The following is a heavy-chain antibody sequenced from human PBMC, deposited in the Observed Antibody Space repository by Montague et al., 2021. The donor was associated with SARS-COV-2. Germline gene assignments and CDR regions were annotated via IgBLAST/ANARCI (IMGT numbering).Heavy chain of an antibody. CDR1: GGSFSGYY. Sequence: SETLSLTCAVYGGSFSGYYWSWIRQPPGKGLEWIGEINHSGSTNYNPSLKSRVTISVDTSKNQFSLKLSSVTAADTAVYYCTREGYQVLWLVYYYYGMDVWGPGTTVTVSS. CDR3: TREGYQVLWLVYYYYGMDV. CDR2: INHSGST. D-gene: IGHD2-2*01. V-gene: IGHV4-34*01. J-gene: IGHJ6*02.